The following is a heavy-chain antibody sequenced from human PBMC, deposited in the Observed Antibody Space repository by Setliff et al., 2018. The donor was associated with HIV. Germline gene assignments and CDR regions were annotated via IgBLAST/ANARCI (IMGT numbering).Heavy chain of an antibody. V-gene: IGHV3-30*02. CDR1: GFTFSVHG. CDR2: IRYDGSNK. D-gene: IGHD3-22*01. CDR3: AKDRYYDSSGSPSDY. J-gene: IGHJ4*02. Sequence: PGGSLRLSCAASGFTFSVHGMHWVRQAPGKGLEWVAFIRYDGSNKYYADSVKGRFTISRDNSKNTLYLQMNSLRAEDTAVYYCAKDRYYDSSGSPSDYWGQGTLVTVSS.